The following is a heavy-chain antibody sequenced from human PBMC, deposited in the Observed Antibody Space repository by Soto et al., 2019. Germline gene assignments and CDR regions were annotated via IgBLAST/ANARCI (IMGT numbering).Heavy chain of an antibody. V-gene: IGHV3-23*01. CDR3: AKGPTIFGVVITFEYYYGMDV. CDR1: GFILSSSA. J-gene: IGHJ6*02. D-gene: IGHD3-3*01. CDR2: ISGSGTST. Sequence: GGSLRLSCAASGFILSSSAMSWVRQAPGKGLEWVSAISGSGTSTYYVDSVKGRFTISGDNSKNTVYLQMNSLRAEDTAVYYCAKGPTIFGVVITFEYYYGMDVWGQGTTVTVSS.